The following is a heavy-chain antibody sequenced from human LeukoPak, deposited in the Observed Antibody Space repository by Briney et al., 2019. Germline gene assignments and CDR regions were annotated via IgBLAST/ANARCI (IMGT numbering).Heavy chain of an antibody. CDR2: IYYSGST. V-gene: IGHV4-59*01. Sequence: PSETLSLTCTVSGGSISSYYWSWIRQPPGKGLEWIGYIYYSGSTNYNPSLKSRVTISVDTSKNQFSLKLSSVTASDTAVYYCARDAYGSGSYSYYFDYWGQGTLVTVSS. J-gene: IGHJ4*02. CDR1: GGSISSYY. D-gene: IGHD3-10*01. CDR3: ARDAYGSGSYSYYFDY.